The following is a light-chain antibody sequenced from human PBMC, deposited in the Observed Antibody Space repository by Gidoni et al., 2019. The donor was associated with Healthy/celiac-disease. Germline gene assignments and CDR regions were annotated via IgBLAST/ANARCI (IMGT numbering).Light chain of an antibody. CDR2: GAS. V-gene: IGKV3D-15*01. CDR1: QSVSSN. CDR3: HQYNNWPLT. J-gene: IGKJ5*01. Sequence: EIVMTQSPATLSVSPGERATLSCRASQSVSSNLAWYQQKPGQAPRLLIYGASTRATGIPARFSGSGSGTEFTLTISSLQSEDFAVYYCHQYNNWPLTFXQXTRLEIK.